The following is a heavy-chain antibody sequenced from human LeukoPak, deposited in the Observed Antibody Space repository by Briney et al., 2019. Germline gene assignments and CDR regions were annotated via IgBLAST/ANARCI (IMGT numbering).Heavy chain of an antibody. V-gene: IGHV3-23*01. Sequence: PGGSLRLSCAASGFTFRTYAMNWVRQAPGKGLEWVSGISGSGGSTYYADSVRGRFTISRNNSKNMLSLQMNSLRAEDTAVYYCARDARDGYGGNPYYWGQGTLVTVSS. CDR3: ARDARDGYGGNPYY. CDR1: GFTFRTYA. D-gene: IGHD4-23*01. CDR2: ISGSGGST. J-gene: IGHJ4*02.